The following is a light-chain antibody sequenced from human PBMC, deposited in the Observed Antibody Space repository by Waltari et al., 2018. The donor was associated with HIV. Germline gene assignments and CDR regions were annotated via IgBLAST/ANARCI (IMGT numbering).Light chain of an antibody. Sequence: QSVLTQPPSASGTPGQRVTISCSGSTSNIGDNSVNWYQQLPRTAPKLLIYSNNKRPSGVPDRFSGSKSGTSASLAISGLQSEDEADYFCAAWDARLKGYFFGTGTKVTVL. J-gene: IGLJ1*01. CDR1: TSNIGDNS. CDR2: SNN. CDR3: AAWDARLKGYF. V-gene: IGLV1-44*01.